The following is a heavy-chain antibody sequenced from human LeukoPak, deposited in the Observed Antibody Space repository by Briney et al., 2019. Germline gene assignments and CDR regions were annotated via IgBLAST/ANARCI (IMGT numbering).Heavy chain of an antibody. CDR2: IYTSGST. Sequence: PSETLSLTCAVSGGSISSGSYYWSWIRQPAGKGLEWIGRIYTSGSTNYNPSLKSRVTISVDTSKNQFSLKLSSVTAADTAVYYCARITYYDFWSGPMNDAFDIWGQGTMVTVSS. V-gene: IGHV4-61*02. J-gene: IGHJ3*02. CDR1: GGSISSGSYY. CDR3: ARITYYDFWSGPMNDAFDI. D-gene: IGHD3-3*01.